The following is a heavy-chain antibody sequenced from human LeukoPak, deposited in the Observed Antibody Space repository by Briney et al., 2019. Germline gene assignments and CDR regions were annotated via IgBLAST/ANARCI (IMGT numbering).Heavy chain of an antibody. V-gene: IGHV3-33*01. Sequence: GGSLRLSCEASGFVLSNYGMHWVRQIPGKGLEWVAVIWHDGSNRHYSDSVKGRFTISRDNSKDTLFLQMHSLRPGDTAVYYCVREDTPATANYWGQGTLVTISS. CDR2: IWHDGSNR. D-gene: IGHD2-21*02. J-gene: IGHJ4*02. CDR1: GFVLSNYG. CDR3: VREDTPATANY.